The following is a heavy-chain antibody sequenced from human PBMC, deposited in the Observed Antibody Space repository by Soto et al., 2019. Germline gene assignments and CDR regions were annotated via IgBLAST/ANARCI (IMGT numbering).Heavy chain of an antibody. V-gene: IGHV3-23*01. CDR2: ISGSGGST. CDR3: AGYCSSTSCRAEYFHH. Sequence: GGSLRLSCGASGFTFSSYAMSWARQAPGKGLEWVSAISGSGGSTYYADSVKGRFTISRDNSKNTLYLQMNSLRAEDTAVYYCAGYCSSTSCRAEYFHHWGQGTLVTVSS. CDR1: GFTFSSYA. D-gene: IGHD2-2*01. J-gene: IGHJ1*01.